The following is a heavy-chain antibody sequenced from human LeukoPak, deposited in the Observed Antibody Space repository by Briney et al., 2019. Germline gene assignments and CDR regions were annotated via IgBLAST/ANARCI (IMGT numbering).Heavy chain of an antibody. CDR2: IYYSGST. D-gene: IGHD3-9*01. V-gene: IGHV4-61*05. CDR3: ARGRNYDILTGYYSWFDP. CDR1: GGSISSSSYY. J-gene: IGHJ5*02. Sequence: SETLSLTCTVSGGSISSSSYYWGWIRQPPGKGLEWIGYIYYSGSTNYNPSLKSRVTISVDTSKNQFSLELSSVTAADTAVYYCARGRNYDILTGYYSWFDPWGQGTLVTVSS.